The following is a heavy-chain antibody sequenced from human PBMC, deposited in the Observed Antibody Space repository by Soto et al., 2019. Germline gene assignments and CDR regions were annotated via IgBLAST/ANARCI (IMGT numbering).Heavy chain of an antibody. D-gene: IGHD5-12*01. V-gene: IGHV3-74*01. CDR2: INSNGSST. CDR1: GFTFSSYW. CDR3: ARSPRYIVATIKYYYFGY. Sequence: GGSLRLSCAASGFTFSSYWMHWVRQAPGKGLVWVSRINSNGSSTNYADSVKGRFTISRDNSKNTLYLQMGSLRAEDMAVYYCARSPRYIVATIKYYYFGYWGQGTLVTVSS. J-gene: IGHJ4*02.